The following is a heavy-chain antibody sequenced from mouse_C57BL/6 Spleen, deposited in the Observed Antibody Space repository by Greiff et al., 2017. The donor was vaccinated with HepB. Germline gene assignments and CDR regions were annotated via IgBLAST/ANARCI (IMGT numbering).Heavy chain of an antibody. D-gene: IGHD2-5*01. CDR2: IYPGDGDT. Sequence: VQLQQSGPELVKPGASVKISCKASGYAFSSSWMNWVKQRPGKGLEWIGRIYPGDGDTNYNWKFKGKATLTADKSSSTAYMQLSSLTSEDSAVYFCATYYSNHYFDYWGQGTTLTVSS. V-gene: IGHV1-82*01. CDR3: ATYYSNHYFDY. CDR1: GYAFSSSW. J-gene: IGHJ2*01.